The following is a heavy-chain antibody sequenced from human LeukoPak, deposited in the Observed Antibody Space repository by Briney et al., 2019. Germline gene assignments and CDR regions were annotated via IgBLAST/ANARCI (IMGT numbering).Heavy chain of an antibody. V-gene: IGHV3-23*01. CDR2: ISGSGGST. Sequence: GSLRLSCAASGFTFSSYAMSWVRQAPGKGLEWVSAISGSGGSTYYADSVKGRFTISRDNSKNTLYLQMNSLRAEDTAVYYCAKDRDTMVRGVSMGFDYWGQGTLVTVSS. D-gene: IGHD3-10*01. J-gene: IGHJ4*02. CDR3: AKDRDTMVRGVSMGFDY. CDR1: GFTFSSYA.